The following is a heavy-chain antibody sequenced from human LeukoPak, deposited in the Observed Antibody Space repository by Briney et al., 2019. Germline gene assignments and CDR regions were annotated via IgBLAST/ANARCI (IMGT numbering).Heavy chain of an antibody. D-gene: IGHD3-22*01. CDR3: ARGRGHYYDSSGYFDY. J-gene: IGHJ4*02. V-gene: IGHV3-30*02. Sequence: GGSLRLSCAASGFTFSSYGMHWVRQAPGKGLEWVAFTRYDGSNKYYADSVKGRFTISRDNSKNTLYLQMNSLRPEDSTVYYCARGRGHYYDSSGYFDYWGQGTLVTVSS. CDR1: GFTFSSYG. CDR2: TRYDGSNK.